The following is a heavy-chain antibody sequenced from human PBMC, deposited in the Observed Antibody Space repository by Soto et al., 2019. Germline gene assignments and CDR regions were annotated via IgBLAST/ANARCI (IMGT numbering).Heavy chain of an antibody. J-gene: IGHJ4*02. CDR1: GYTFTSYA. CDR3: ARDAYSSSWPIPLDY. CDR2: INAGNGNT. Sequence: QVQLVQSGAEVKKPGASMKVSYKASGYTFTSYAMHWVRQAPGQRLEWMGWINAGNGNTKYSQKFQGRVTITRDTSASTAYMELSSLRSEDTAVYYCARDAYSSSWPIPLDYWGQGTLVTVSS. D-gene: IGHD6-13*01. V-gene: IGHV1-3*01.